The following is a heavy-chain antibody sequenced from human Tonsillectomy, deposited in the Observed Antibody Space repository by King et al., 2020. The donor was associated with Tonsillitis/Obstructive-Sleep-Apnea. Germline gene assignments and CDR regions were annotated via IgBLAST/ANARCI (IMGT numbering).Heavy chain of an antibody. J-gene: IGHJ4*02. Sequence: VQLQQWGAGLLKPSETLSLTCAVYGGSFSGYYWSWIRQPPGKGLEWIVGINHSGSTNYNPSLKSRVTISVDTSKNQFSLKPSSVTAADTAVYYCARARRDDFWGGYYSPSIDYWGQGTLVTVSS. CDR2: INHSGST. CDR3: ARARRDDFWGGYYSPSIDY. CDR1: GGSFSGYY. V-gene: IGHV4-34*01. D-gene: IGHD3-3*01.